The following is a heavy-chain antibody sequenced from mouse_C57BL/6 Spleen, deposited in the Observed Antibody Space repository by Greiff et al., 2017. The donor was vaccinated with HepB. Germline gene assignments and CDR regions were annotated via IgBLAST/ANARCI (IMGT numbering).Heavy chain of an antibody. CDR3: ARQEGIYYDAMDY. CDR2: ISNLAYSI. Sequence: DVKLVESGGGLVQPGGSLKLSCAASGFTFSDYGMAWVRQAPRKGPEWVAFISNLAYSIYYADTVTGRFTISRENAKNTLYLEMSSLRSEDTAMYYCARQEGIYYDAMDYWGQGASVTVSS. CDR1: GFTFSDYG. V-gene: IGHV5-15*01. D-gene: IGHD2-1*01. J-gene: IGHJ4*01.